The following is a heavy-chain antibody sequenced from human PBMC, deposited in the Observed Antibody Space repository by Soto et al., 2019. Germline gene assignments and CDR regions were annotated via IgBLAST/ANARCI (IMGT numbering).Heavy chain of an antibody. D-gene: IGHD7-27*01. J-gene: IGHJ5*02. CDR2: TYYSGTT. CDR1: GGSISSSNYY. Sequence: QLQLQESGAGQVKPSETLSLTCTVSGGSISSSNYYWGWIRQPPGNGLEWIRSTYYSGTTYYNPSLTSRVTISIDTSTDQFSLKLSPVNAPDTAVYYCARHDWGGNIVPPSREDWFDPWGQGILVTVSS. V-gene: IGHV4-39*01. CDR3: ARHDWGGNIVPPSREDWFDP.